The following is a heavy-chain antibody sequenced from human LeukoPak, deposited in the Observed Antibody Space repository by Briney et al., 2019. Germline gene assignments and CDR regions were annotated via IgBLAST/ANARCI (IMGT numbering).Heavy chain of an antibody. CDR3: ARGANRSVWY. D-gene: IGHD6-19*01. CDR2: TYYRSNWFY. CDR1: GDSVSSSDAA. Sequence: LSQTLSLTCAISGDSVSSSDAAWHWIRQSPSRGLEWLGRTYYRSNWFYNYAVSVQSRVSINPDTSKNQFSLQLNFVTPDDTGVYYCARGANRSVWYWGRGTLVTVSP. J-gene: IGHJ4*02. V-gene: IGHV6-1*01.